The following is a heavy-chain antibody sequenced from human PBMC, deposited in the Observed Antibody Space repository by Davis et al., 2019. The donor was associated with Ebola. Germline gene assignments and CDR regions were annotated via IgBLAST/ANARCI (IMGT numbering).Heavy chain of an antibody. CDR3: AREQDYYDSSGSLGLDY. Sequence: PGGSLRLSCAASGFTSSSYWMTWVRQAPGKGLEWVANIKQVGSEKYYVDSVKGRFTISRDNAKNSLYLQMNSLRAEDTAVYYCAREQDYYDSSGSLGLDYWGQGTLVTVSS. D-gene: IGHD3-22*01. J-gene: IGHJ4*02. CDR2: IKQVGSEK. CDR1: GFTSSSYW. V-gene: IGHV3-7*03.